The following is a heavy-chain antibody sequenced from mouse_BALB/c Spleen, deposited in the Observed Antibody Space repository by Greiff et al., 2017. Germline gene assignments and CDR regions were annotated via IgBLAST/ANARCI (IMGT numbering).Heavy chain of an antibody. CDR1: GFTFSDYY. D-gene: IGHD2-3*01. CDR2: ISDGGSYT. J-gene: IGHJ1*01. Sequence: EVKLVESGGGLVKPGGSLKLSCAASGFTFSDYYMYWVRQTPEKRLEWVATISDGGSYTYYPDSVKGRFTISRDNAKNNLYLQMSSLKSEDTAMYYCARDWDGYYGYFDVWGAGTTVTVSS. CDR3: ARDWDGYYGYFDV. V-gene: IGHV5-4*02.